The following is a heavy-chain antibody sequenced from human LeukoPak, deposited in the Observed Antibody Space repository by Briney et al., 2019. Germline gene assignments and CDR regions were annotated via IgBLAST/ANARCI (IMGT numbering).Heavy chain of an antibody. Sequence: SETLSLTCTVSGGSISTTTHYWAWIRQPPGKGLEWIGNVFYSGSTSYSPSLRSRVTISVDTSKNQFSLKLDSVTAADSAVYYCARHGYSSGSLAWFDPWGQGTQVTVSS. CDR2: VFYSGST. D-gene: IGHD6-19*01. V-gene: IGHV4-39*01. CDR3: ARHGYSSGSLAWFDP. CDR1: GGSISTTTHY. J-gene: IGHJ5*02.